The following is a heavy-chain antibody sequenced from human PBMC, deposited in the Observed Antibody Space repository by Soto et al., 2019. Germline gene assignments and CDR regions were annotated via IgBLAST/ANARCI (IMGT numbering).Heavy chain of an antibody. D-gene: IGHD4-4*01. CDR1: GYTFTSYD. CDR3: ARSKSKARTETYYYYMDV. Sequence: QVQLVRSGAEVKKPGASVKVSCKASGYTFTSYDINWVRQATGQGLEWMGWMNPNSGNTGYAQRFQGRVTMTRNTSISTAYMELSSLRSEDTAVYYCARSKSKARTETYYYYMDVWGKGTTVTVSS. J-gene: IGHJ6*03. CDR2: MNPNSGNT. V-gene: IGHV1-8*01.